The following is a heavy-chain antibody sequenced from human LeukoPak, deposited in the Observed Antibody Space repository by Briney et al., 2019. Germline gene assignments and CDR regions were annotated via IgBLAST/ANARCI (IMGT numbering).Heavy chain of an antibody. J-gene: IGHJ6*02. V-gene: IGHV1-2*06. CDR3: ARLRSSSSHYYYGMDV. D-gene: IGHD6-6*01. Sequence: ASVTVSCRASGYTFTGYYMHWVRQAPGQGLEWMGRGNPNSGGTNYAQKFQGRVTMTRDTSISTAYMELSRLRSDDTAVYYCARLRSSSSHYYYGMDVWGQGTTVTVSS. CDR1: GYTFTGYY. CDR2: GNPNSGGT.